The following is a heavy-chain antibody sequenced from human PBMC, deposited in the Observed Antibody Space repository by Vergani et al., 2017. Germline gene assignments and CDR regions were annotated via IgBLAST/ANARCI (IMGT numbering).Heavy chain of an antibody. D-gene: IGHD2-15*01. J-gene: IGHJ6*02. Sequence: EVQLVQSGAEVKKPGESLRISCKGSGYRFTSYWISWVRQMPGKGLEWMGRIDPSDSYTNYSPSFQGHVTISAYKSISTAYLQWSSLKASAAAMYYCARHESGYCSGGSCSYYYYYGMDVWGQGTTVTVSS. V-gene: IGHV5-10-1*01. CDR3: ARHESGYCSGGSCSYYYYYGMDV. CDR2: IDPSDSYT. CDR1: GYRFTSYW.